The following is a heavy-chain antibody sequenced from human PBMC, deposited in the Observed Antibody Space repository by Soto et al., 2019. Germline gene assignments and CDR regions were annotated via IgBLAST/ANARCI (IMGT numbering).Heavy chain of an antibody. CDR3: AKDRNIVVVPAAPLDAFDI. D-gene: IGHD2-2*01. V-gene: IGHV3-23*01. CDR2: ISGSGGST. CDR1: GFTFRSYA. Sequence: PWCCHRLSCAASGFTFRSYAMIMVHQAPGKGLEWVSAISGSGGSTYYADSVKGRFTISRDNSKNTLYLQMNSLRAEDTAVYYCAKDRNIVVVPAAPLDAFDIWGQGTMVTVSS. J-gene: IGHJ3*02.